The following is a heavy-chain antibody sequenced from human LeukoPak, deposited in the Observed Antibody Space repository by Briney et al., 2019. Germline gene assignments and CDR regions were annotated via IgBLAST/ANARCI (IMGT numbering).Heavy chain of an antibody. J-gene: IGHJ4*02. CDR1: GGSISSCY. CDR2: LYYSGST. Sequence: SETLSLTCTVSGGSISSCYWSWIRQPPGKGLEWIGYLYYSGSTNYNPSLKRRVTISVDTSKNQFSLKLSSVTAADTAVYYCARGQNYYDSSGHSYYFDYWGQGTLVTVSS. D-gene: IGHD3-22*01. CDR3: ARGQNYYDSSGHSYYFDY. V-gene: IGHV4-59*01.